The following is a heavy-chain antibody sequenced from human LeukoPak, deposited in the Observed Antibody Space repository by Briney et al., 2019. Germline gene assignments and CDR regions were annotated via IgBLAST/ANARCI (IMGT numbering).Heavy chain of an antibody. CDR2: INPNSGGT. Sequence: EASVKVSCKASGYTFTGYYIHWVRQAPGQGLEWMGWINPNSGGTNYAQKFQGRVTMTRDTSISTAYMGLSRLRSDDTAVYYCARDTVGASVFDYWGQGTLVTVSS. D-gene: IGHD1-26*01. CDR3: ARDTVGASVFDY. CDR1: GYTFTGYY. J-gene: IGHJ4*02. V-gene: IGHV1-2*02.